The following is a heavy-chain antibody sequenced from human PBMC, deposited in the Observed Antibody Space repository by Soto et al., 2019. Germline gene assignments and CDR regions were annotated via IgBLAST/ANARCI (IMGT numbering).Heavy chain of an antibody. CDR1: GYPFSDRG. V-gene: IGHV1-18*01. J-gene: IGHJ4*02. D-gene: IGHD3-22*01. CDR2: VSTYSDIT. Sequence: GPGVKEPGASVKVSCKASGYPFSDRGISWVRQAPGQGLEWMGWVSTYSDITNYAQKFQGRVSMTTDTSTNTAYMELRSLRSDDTAVYYCAINYDSRGYEDLDYWGQGSLVTVSS. CDR3: AINYDSRGYEDLDY.